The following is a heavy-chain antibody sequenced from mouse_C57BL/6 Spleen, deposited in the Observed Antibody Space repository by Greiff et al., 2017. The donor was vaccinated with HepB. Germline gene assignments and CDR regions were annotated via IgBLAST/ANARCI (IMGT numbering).Heavy chain of an antibody. J-gene: IGHJ2*01. D-gene: IGHD1-1*01. V-gene: IGHV5-9-1*02. CDR1: GFTFSSYA. CDR3: TRESLYYYGSSYGYFDY. Sequence: EVMLVESGEGLVKPGGSLKLSCAASGFTFSSYAMSWVRQTPEKRLEWVAYISSGGDYIYYADTVKGRFTISRDNARNTLYLQMSSLKSEDTAMYYCTRESLYYYGSSYGYFDYWGQGTTLTVSS. CDR2: ISSGGDYI.